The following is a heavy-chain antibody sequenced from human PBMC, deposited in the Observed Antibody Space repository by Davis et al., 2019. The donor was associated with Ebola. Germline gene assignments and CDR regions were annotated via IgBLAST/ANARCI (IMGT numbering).Heavy chain of an antibody. CDR3: ARDQVQAWQQLVRERWFDP. CDR1: GYTFNNFG. Sequence: ASVKVSCKASGYTFNNFGLSWVRQAPGQGLEWMGWINAGNGNTKYSQKFQGRVTITRDTSASTAYMELSSLRSEDTAVYYCARDQVQAWQQLVRERWFDPWGQGTLVTVSS. CDR2: INAGNGNT. J-gene: IGHJ5*02. V-gene: IGHV1-3*01. D-gene: IGHD6-13*01.